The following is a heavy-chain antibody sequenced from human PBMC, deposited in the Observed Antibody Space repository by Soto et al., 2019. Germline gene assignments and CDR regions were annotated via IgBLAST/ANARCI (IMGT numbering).Heavy chain of an antibody. D-gene: IGHD3-9*01. Sequence: ASVKVSCKASGGTFSSYAISWVRQAPGQGLEWMGGIIPIFGTANYAQKFQGRVTITADESTSTAYMELSSLRSEDTAVYYCARDNKVLRYFDWLQASPSPENRDYWGQGTLVTVSS. CDR3: ARDNKVLRYFDWLQASPSPENRDY. V-gene: IGHV1-69*13. J-gene: IGHJ4*02. CDR2: IIPIFGTA. CDR1: GGTFSSYA.